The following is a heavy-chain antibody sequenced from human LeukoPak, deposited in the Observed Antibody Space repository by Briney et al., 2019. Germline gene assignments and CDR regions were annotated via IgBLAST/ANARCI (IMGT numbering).Heavy chain of an antibody. Sequence: PGGSLRLSCAASGFTFSTYTMHWVRQAPGKGLEWGAIISYDGSNKNYADSVKGRFTISRDNSKNTLYLQMDSLRTEDTAVYYCARGRSPLGIPVAGPDYWGQGTLVTVSS. CDR3: ARGRSPLGIPVAGPDY. CDR2: ISYDGSNK. V-gene: IGHV3-30-3*01. D-gene: IGHD6-19*01. J-gene: IGHJ4*02. CDR1: GFTFSTYT.